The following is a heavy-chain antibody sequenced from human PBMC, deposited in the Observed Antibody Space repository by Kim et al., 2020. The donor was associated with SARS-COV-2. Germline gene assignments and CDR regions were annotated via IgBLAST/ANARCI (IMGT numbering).Heavy chain of an antibody. CDR3: ARDPFDYGDYGPPNWFDP. CDR1: GFTFSSYS. Sequence: GGSLRLSCAASGFTFSSYSMNWVRQAPGKGLEWVSSISSSSSYIYYADSVKGRFTISRDNAKNSLYLQMNSLRAEDTAVYYCARDPFDYGDYGPPNWFDPWGQGTLVTVSS. CDR2: ISSSSSYI. D-gene: IGHD4-17*01. V-gene: IGHV3-21*01. J-gene: IGHJ5*02.